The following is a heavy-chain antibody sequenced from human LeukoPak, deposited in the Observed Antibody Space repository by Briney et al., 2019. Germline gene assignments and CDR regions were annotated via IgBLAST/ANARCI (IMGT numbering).Heavy chain of an antibody. Sequence: PSQTLSLTCTVSGGSISSGDYYWSWIRQPPGKGLEWIGYIYYSGSTYYNPSLKSRVTISVDTSKNQSSLKLSSVTAADTAVYYCARGFPPSDFWRSNWFDPWGQGTLVTVSS. D-gene: IGHD3-3*01. V-gene: IGHV4-30-4*01. CDR2: IYYSGST. J-gene: IGHJ5*02. CDR1: GGSISSGDYY. CDR3: ARGFPPSDFWRSNWFDP.